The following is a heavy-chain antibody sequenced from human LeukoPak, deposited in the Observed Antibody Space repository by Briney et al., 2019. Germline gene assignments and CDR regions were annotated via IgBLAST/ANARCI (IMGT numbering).Heavy chain of an antibody. CDR1: AFTFSTHT. V-gene: IGHV3-21*01. CDR3: ARVTGGSSWYGAADY. CDR2: ISSSSYYI. J-gene: IGHJ4*02. D-gene: IGHD6-13*01. Sequence: GGSLRLSCAASAFTFSTHTMNWFRQAPGEGLEWVSSISSSSYYIHYADSVKGRFTIFRDNAKNSLFLQMNRLRAEDTAMYYCARVTGGSSWYGAADYWGQGTLVTVSS.